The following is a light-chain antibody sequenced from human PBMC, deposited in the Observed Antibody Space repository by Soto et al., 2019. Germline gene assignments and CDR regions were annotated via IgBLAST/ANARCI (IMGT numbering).Light chain of an antibody. V-gene: IGLV1-40*01. J-gene: IGLJ1*01. CDR2: GNS. CDR1: SSNIGAGFD. Sequence: QSVLVQPTSVSWAPGQRVTISCTGSSSNIGAGFDVHWYQQLPGTAPKLLIYGNSNRPSGVPDRFSGSRSGTSASLAITGLQAEDEADYYCQSYDSSLTGSKVFGSGTKVTVL. CDR3: QSYDSSLTGSKV.